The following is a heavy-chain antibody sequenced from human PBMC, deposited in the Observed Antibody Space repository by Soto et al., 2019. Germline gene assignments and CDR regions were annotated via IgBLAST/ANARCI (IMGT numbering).Heavy chain of an antibody. J-gene: IGHJ6*02. Sequence: QVQLVESGGGVVQPGRSLRLSCAASGFTFSSYGMHWVRQAPGKGLEWVAVIWYDGSNKYYADSVKGRFTISRDNSKNTLYLQINSLGAEDTAVYYCARDPSKYYYGSGSRNYGMDVWGQGTTFTVSS. D-gene: IGHD3-10*01. V-gene: IGHV3-33*01. CDR2: IWYDGSNK. CDR1: GFTFSSYG. CDR3: ARDPSKYYYGSGSRNYGMDV.